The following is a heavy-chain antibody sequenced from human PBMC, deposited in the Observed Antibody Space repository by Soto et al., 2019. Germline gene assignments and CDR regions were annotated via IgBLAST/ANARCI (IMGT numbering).Heavy chain of an antibody. CDR3: TAHRSSLTVRRGFIIGDYYYNGMDV. CDR2: INAGNGYT. CDR1: GYMFSNYI. V-gene: IGHV1-3*01. Sequence: GASVKVSCKASGYMFSNYIMHWVRQAPGQRLEWMGWINAGNGYTKYSQKFQGRVTITRDTSASIAYLQMNSLKTEDTAMYYCTAHRSSLTVRRGFIIGDYYYNGMDVWGQGTTVTAP. D-gene: IGHD3-10*01. J-gene: IGHJ6*02.